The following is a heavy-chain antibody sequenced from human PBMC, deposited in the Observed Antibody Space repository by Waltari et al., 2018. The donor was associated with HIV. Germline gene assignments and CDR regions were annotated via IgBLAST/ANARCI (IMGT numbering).Heavy chain of an antibody. D-gene: IGHD3-22*01. CDR3: ARQAYYYDSSGYYYSY. Sequence: EVQLVESGGGLVQPGGSLRLSCAASGFTFSSYWMSWVRQAPGKGLEWVANIKQDGSEKYYVDSVKGRFTISRDNAKNSLYLQMNSLRAEDTAVYYCARQAYYYDSSGYYYSYWGQGTLVTVSS. V-gene: IGHV3-7*01. CDR2: IKQDGSEK. J-gene: IGHJ4*02. CDR1: GFTFSSYW.